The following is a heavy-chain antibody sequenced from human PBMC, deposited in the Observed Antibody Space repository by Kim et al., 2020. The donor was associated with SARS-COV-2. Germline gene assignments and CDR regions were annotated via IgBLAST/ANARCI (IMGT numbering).Heavy chain of an antibody. V-gene: IGHV3-48*02. CDR3: ARDGALRFFDWSPNHYYYMDV. CDR2: ITSSSSTI. J-gene: IGHJ6*03. CDR1: GFTFSSYS. D-gene: IGHD3-9*01. Sequence: GGSLRLSCAASGFTFSSYSMNWVRQAPGKGLEWVSYITSSSSTIYYADSVKGRYTTARDNAKTPLYLQMNSLRDENPAVYYCARDGALRFFDWSPNHYYYMDVWGKGTTVTVSS.